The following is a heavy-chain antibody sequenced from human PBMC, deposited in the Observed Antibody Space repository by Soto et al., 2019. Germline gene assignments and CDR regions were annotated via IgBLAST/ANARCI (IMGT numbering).Heavy chain of an antibody. CDR1: GDSVSSNSSA. D-gene: IGHD1-26*01. Sequence: PSQTLSLPCAISGDSVSSNSSAWNWIRQSPSRGLEWLGRTYYRSKWYNDYAVSVKSRITINPDTSKNQFSLQLNSVTPEDTAVYYCARDPKSGSYYPYYYYGMDVWGQGTTVTVSS. J-gene: IGHJ6*02. CDR3: ARDPKSGSYYPYYYYGMDV. V-gene: IGHV6-1*01. CDR2: TYYRSKWYN.